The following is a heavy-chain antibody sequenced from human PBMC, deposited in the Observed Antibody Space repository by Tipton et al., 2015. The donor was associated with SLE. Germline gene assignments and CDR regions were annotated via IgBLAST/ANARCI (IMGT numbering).Heavy chain of an antibody. V-gene: IGHV4-61*05. CDR2: ISDSGTT. CDR1: GDSISSSGYY. J-gene: IGHJ4*02. CDR3: ARQLGWGDPFAFDC. D-gene: IGHD2-21*01. Sequence: TLSLTCTVSGDSISSSGYYWGWIRQPPGKGLEWIGYISDSGTTKENPSLKSRVTMSIDTSNKQFSLKLSSVTAADTAVYYCARQLGWGDPFAFDCWGQGTLVTVSS.